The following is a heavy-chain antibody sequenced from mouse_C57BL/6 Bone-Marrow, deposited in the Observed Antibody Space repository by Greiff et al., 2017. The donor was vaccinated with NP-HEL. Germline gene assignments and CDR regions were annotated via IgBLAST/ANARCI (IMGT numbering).Heavy chain of an antibody. D-gene: IGHD2-2*01. J-gene: IGHJ2*01. Sequence: VQLQQSGPELVKPGASVKMSCKASGYTFTDYNMHWVKQSHGKSLEWIGYINPNNGGTSYNQKFKGKATLTVNKSSSTAYMELRSLTSEDSAVYYCARGGLYGYDDGYYFDYWGQGTTLTVSS. CDR2: INPNNGGT. V-gene: IGHV1-22*01. CDR3: ARGGLYGYDDGYYFDY. CDR1: GYTFTDYN.